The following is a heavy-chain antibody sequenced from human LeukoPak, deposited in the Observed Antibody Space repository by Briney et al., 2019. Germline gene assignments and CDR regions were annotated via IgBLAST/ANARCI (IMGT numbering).Heavy chain of an antibody. V-gene: IGHV3-48*03. D-gene: IGHD6-13*01. J-gene: IGHJ4*02. CDR1: GFTFSSYE. CDR3: SREDASSQDY. Sequence: GGSLRLSCAASGFTFSSYEMNWVRQAPGKGLEWVSYISSSGSTIYYADSVKGRFTISRDNAKNSLYLQMNSLRAEDTAVYYCSREDASSQDYWGQGTLVTVSS. CDR2: ISSSGSTI.